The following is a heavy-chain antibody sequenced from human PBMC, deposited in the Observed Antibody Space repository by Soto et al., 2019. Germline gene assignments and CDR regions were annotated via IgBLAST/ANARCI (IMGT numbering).Heavy chain of an antibody. Sequence: HPGGSLRLSCAASGFTFSSYAMHWVRQAPGKGLEWVAVISYDGSNKYYADSVKGRFTISRDNSKNTLYLQMNSLRAGDTAVYYCAREGPNVAHDAFDIWGQGTMVTVSS. J-gene: IGHJ3*02. V-gene: IGHV3-30-3*01. CDR1: GFTFSSYA. CDR3: AREGPNVAHDAFDI. D-gene: IGHD1-1*01. CDR2: ISYDGSNK.